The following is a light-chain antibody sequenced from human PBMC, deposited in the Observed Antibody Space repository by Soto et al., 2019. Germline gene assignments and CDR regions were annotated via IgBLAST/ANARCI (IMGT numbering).Light chain of an antibody. Sequence: EIVLTQAPGTLSLSPGEIATLSCRTSQNINKYLAWYQQKPGQAPMLLIYDSSNRATGIPARFSGSGSGTDCPLTISRLEPADFAVYSCQQRSNWPITFGQGTRLEIK. CDR2: DSS. V-gene: IGKV3-11*01. CDR3: QQRSNWPIT. CDR1: QNINKY. J-gene: IGKJ5*01.